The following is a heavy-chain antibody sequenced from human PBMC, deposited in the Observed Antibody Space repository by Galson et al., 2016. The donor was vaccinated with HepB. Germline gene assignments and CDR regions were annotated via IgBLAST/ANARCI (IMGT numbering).Heavy chain of an antibody. D-gene: IGHD6-13*01. Sequence: SLRLSCAASGFILTNNYMNWVRQAPGKGLEWVSVIYSGGSTYYADSVKGRFTMSRDESKKMLYLQMNNLRAEDTALYYCVRGTLGYLDHWGQGTPVTGSP. CDR1: GFILTNNY. J-gene: IGHJ4*02. CDR2: IYSGGST. CDR3: VRGTLGYLDH. V-gene: IGHV3-53*01.